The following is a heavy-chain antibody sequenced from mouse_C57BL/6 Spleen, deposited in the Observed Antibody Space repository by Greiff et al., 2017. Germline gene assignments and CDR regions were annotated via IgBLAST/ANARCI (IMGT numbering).Heavy chain of an antibody. CDR2: INYDGSST. CDR1: GFTFSDYY. J-gene: IGHJ1*03. V-gene: IGHV5-16*01. Sequence: EVQVVESEGGLVQPGSSMKLSCTASGFTFSDYYMAWVRQVPEKGLEWVANINYDGSSTYYLDSLKSRFIISRDNAKNILYLQMSSLKSEDTATYYCAREWLLRGYFDVWGTGTTVTVSS. CDR3: AREWLLRGYFDV. D-gene: IGHD2-3*01.